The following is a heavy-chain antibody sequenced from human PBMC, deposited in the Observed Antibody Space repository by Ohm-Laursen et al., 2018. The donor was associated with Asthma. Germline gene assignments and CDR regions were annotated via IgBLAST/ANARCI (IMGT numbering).Heavy chain of an antibody. CDR1: GYTFTSYA. V-gene: IGHV7-4-1*02. CDR2: INTNTGNP. Sequence: ASVKVSCKASGYTFTSYAMNWVRQAPGQGLEWMGWINTNTGNPTYAQGFTGRFVFSLDTSVSTAYLQISSLKAEDTAVYYCARAYSSSWGYYYYGMDVWGQGTTVTVSS. J-gene: IGHJ6*02. D-gene: IGHD6-13*01. CDR3: ARAYSSSWGYYYYGMDV.